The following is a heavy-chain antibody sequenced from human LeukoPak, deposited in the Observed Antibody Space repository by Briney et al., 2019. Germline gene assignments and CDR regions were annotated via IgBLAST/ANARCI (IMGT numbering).Heavy chain of an antibody. CDR1: GFTFSSYE. V-gene: IGHV3-48*03. Sequence: PGGSLRLSCAASGFTFSSYEMNWVRQAPGKGLEWVSYISSSGSTIYYADSVKGRFTISRDNAKNSLYLQMNSLRAEDTAVYYCARDGDYLAYFDYWGQGTLVTVSS. D-gene: IGHD4-17*01. CDR2: ISSSGSTI. CDR3: ARDGDYLAYFDY. J-gene: IGHJ4*02.